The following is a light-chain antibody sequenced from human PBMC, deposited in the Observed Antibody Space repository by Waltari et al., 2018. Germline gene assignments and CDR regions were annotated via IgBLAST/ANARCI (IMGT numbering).Light chain of an antibody. CDR1: SSVVGAINS. J-gene: IGLJ2*01. Sequence: QSALTQPAPVSASPGQSTTISCAGTSSVVGAINSVPWYQLHPGKVPKLIIYNVYDRPSGVSDRFSGSKSGNTASLIISKVLPEDEADYSCCAYTRGDTVIFGGGTKLTVL. CDR2: NVY. CDR3: CAYTRGDTVI. V-gene: IGLV2-14*03.